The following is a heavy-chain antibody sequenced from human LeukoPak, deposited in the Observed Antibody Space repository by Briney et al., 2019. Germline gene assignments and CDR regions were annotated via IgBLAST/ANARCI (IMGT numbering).Heavy chain of an antibody. CDR3: ASGAWYGSGSWGY. CDR1: GFTFSRHD. V-gene: IGHV3-33*01. CDR2: IWYDGSNK. D-gene: IGHD3-10*01. Sequence: PGTSLRLSCAASGFTFSRHDMHWVRQAPGKGLEWVSVIWYDGSNKDYADSVKGRFTISRDNSRSTVYLQMNGLRDDDTAIYYCASGAWYGSGSWGYWGQGTLVTVSS. J-gene: IGHJ4*02.